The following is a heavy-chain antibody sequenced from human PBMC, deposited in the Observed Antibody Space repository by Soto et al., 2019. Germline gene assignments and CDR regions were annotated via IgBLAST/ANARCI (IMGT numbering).Heavy chain of an antibody. D-gene: IGHD5-18*01. CDR3: ARGGYSYGSNDAFDI. J-gene: IGHJ3*02. Sequence: QVQLQQWGAGLLKPSETLSLTCAVYGGSFSGYYWSWIRQPPGKGLEWIGEINHSGSTNYNPSLNHRLTIXXDXSXXHFALELSSVTAAHTAVYYCARGGYSYGSNDAFDIWGQGTMVTVSS. CDR2: INHSGST. CDR1: GGSFSGYY. V-gene: IGHV4-34*01.